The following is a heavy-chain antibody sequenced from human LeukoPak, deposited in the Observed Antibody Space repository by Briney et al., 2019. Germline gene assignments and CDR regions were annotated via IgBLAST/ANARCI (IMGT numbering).Heavy chain of an antibody. J-gene: IGHJ4*02. CDR2: ISSSSSTI. V-gene: IGHV3-48*04. CDR3: ARDLGYYYDSSGYD. D-gene: IGHD3-22*01. Sequence: GGSLRLSCAASGFTFSSYSMNWVRQAPGKGLEWVSYISSSSSTIYYADSVKGRFTISRDNAKNSLYLQMNSLRAEDTAVSYCARDLGYYYDSSGYDWGQGTLVTVSS. CDR1: GFTFSSYS.